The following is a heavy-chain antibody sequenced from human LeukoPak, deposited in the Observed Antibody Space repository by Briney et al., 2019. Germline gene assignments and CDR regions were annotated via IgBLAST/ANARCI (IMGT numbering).Heavy chain of an antibody. CDR1: GGSISSYY. CDR2: IYYSGST. J-gene: IGHJ4*02. V-gene: IGHV4-59*08. Sequence: SETLSLTCTVSGGSISSYYWSWIRQPPGKGLEWIGYIYYSGSTNYNPSLKSRVTISVDTSKNQFSLKLSSVTAADTAVYYCARGKNIAARHGFDYWGQGTLVTVSS. CDR3: ARGKNIAARHGFDY. D-gene: IGHD6-6*01.